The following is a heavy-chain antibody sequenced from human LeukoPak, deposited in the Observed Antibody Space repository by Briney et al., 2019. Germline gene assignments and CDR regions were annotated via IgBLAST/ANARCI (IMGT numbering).Heavy chain of an antibody. D-gene: IGHD6-13*01. V-gene: IGHV3-48*01. Sequence: GGSLRLSCAASGFTFSSYSMNWVRQAPGKGLEWVPYISTSSSTIYYADSVKGRFTISRDNAKNSLYLQMNSLRAEDTAVYYCARELGSGIAASSRYYFDYWGQGTLVTVSS. CDR3: ARELGSGIAASSRYYFDY. CDR2: ISTSSSTI. J-gene: IGHJ4*02. CDR1: GFTFSSYS.